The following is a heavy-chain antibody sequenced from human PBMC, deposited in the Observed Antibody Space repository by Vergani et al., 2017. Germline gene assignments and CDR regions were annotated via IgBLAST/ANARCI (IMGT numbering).Heavy chain of an antibody. V-gene: IGHV4-38-2*02. CDR2: VFHSGSA. CDR3: ARQFWVSQGVGAFET. D-gene: IGHD3-16*01. Sequence: QVQLQESGPGLVKPSETLSLTCSVSGYSISRGYYWGWIRQPPGKGLEWIATVFHSGSAYYNPSLRRRVTISVETSKNQFSLRLTTLTAADTAVYYCARQFWVSQGVGAFETWGRGRDVSVSS. J-gene: IGHJ3*02. CDR1: GYSISRGYY.